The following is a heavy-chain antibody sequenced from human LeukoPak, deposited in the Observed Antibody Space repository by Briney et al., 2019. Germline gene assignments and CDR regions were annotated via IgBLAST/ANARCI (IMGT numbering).Heavy chain of an antibody. V-gene: IGHV4-39*07. J-gene: IGHJ4*02. CDR3: ARGPYLKRVRRVYFDY. CDR1: GGSISSGSYF. Sequence: PSETLSLTCTVSGGSISSGSYFWGWIRQPPGKGLEWIGEINHSGSTNYNPSLKSRVTISVDTSKNQFSLKLSSVTAADTAVYYCARGPYLKRVRRVYFDYWGQGTLVTVSS. CDR2: INHSGST. D-gene: IGHD3-10*01.